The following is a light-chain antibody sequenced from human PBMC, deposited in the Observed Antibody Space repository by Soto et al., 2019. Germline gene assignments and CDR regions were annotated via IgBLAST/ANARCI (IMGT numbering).Light chain of an antibody. CDR3: QSYDISLSVV. J-gene: IGLJ2*01. CDR2: GNS. Sequence: QLVLTQPPSVSGAPGQRVTISCTGGSSNIGAGYDVHWYHQLPGTAPKLLIYGNSNRPSGVPDRFSGSKSGTSASLAITGLQAEDEADYYCQSYDISLSVVFGGGTKLTVL. V-gene: IGLV1-40*01. CDR1: SSNIGAGYD.